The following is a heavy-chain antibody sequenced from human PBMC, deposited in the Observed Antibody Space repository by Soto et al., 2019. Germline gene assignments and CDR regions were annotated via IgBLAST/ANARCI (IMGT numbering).Heavy chain of an antibody. Sequence: PGGSLRLSCAASGFTFSSYGMHWVRQAPGKGLEWVAVIWYDGSNKYYADSVKGRFTISRDNSKNTLYLQMNSLRAEDTAVYYCARATGNSNYDYYYYGMDVWGQGTTVTVSS. CDR3: ARATGNSNYDYYYYGMDV. V-gene: IGHV3-33*01. CDR1: GFTFSSYG. CDR2: IWYDGSNK. J-gene: IGHJ6*02. D-gene: IGHD4-4*01.